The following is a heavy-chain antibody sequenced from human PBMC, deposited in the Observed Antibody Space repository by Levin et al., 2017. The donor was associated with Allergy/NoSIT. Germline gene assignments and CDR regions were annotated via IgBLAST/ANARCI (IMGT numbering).Heavy chain of an antibody. D-gene: IGHD7-27*01. V-gene: IGHV3-30-3*01. CDR1: GLTFSNYA. Sequence: GGSLRLSCVASGLTFSNYAMHWVRQAPGKGLEWVAVISFDGSKKYYADSVNGRFTISRDNSKNAVYLQMNSLRAEDTALYYCVRDGDLDYYYHMDVWGKGTTVTVSS. CDR3: VRDGDLDYYYHMDV. J-gene: IGHJ6*03. CDR2: ISFDGSKK.